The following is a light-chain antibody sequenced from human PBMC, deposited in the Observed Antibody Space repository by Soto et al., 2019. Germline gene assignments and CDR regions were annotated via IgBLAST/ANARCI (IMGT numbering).Light chain of an antibody. V-gene: IGKV1D-12*01. CDR3: QQTQTFSIT. CDR1: QDIRSW. CDR2: AAS. Sequence: GDRVTITCRASQDIRSWLAWYQQKPGEAPKLLIFAASSLQSGVPSRFSGSGSGTDFTLTISSLQPEDSATYYCQQTQTFSITSGQGTRLDIK. J-gene: IGKJ5*01.